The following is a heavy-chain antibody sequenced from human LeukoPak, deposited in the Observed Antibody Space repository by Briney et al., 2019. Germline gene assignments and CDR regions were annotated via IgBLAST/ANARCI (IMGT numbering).Heavy chain of an antibody. CDR2: ISGSGGST. CDR3: AKRPYCSSTSCSRFFDY. D-gene: IGHD2-2*01. Sequence: GGSLRLSCAASGFTFSSYAMSWVRQAPGKGLEWVSAISGSGGSTYYADSVKGRFTISRDNSKNTLYLQMNSLRAEDTAVYYCAKRPYCSSTSCSRFFDYWGQGTLVTVSS. V-gene: IGHV3-23*01. J-gene: IGHJ4*02. CDR1: GFTFSSYA.